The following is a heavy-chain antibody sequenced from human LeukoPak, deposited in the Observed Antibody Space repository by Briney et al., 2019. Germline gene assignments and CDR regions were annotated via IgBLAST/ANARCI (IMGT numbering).Heavy chain of an antibody. V-gene: IGHV3-23*01. CDR2: ISGSGGST. D-gene: IGHD5-12*01. CDR1: GFSFSSYA. Sequence: GGSLRLSCAASGFSFSSYAMSWVRQAPGKGLDWVSAISGSGGSTYYADSVKGPFTISRDNSKNTLYLQMNSLRAEDTAVYYCARIPIVTITSGGYWGQGTLVTVSS. CDR3: ARIPIVTITSGGY. J-gene: IGHJ1*01.